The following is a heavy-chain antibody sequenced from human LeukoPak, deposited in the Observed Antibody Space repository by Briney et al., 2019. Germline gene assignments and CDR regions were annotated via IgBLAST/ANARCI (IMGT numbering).Heavy chain of an antibody. J-gene: IGHJ4*02. CDR1: GGTFINYA. CDR3: ARPRTYYDFWRGYPPFDY. Sequence: SVKVSCKASGGTFINYAISWVRQAPGQGLEWMSGIITNFGTTNYAQKFQGRVTITADESTSTVYMELSSLRSEDTAVYYCARPRTYYDFWRGYPPFDYWGQGTLVTVSS. CDR2: IITNFGTT. V-gene: IGHV1-69*13. D-gene: IGHD3-3*01.